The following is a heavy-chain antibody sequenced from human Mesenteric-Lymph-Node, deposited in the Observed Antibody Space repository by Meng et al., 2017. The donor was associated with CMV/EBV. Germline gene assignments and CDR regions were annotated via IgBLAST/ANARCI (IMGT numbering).Heavy chain of an antibody. D-gene: IGHD5-12*01. CDR3: TNSVGQWLKSFAP. Sequence: GESLKISCAASGFTFSSYAMHWVRQAPGKGLEWVAVISYDGSNKYYADSVKGRFTISRDNAKNSLYLQMNNLRAEDTALYYCTNSVGQWLKSFAPWGQGTLVTVSS. J-gene: IGHJ5*02. V-gene: IGHV3-30*04. CDR1: GFTFSSYA. CDR2: ISYDGSNK.